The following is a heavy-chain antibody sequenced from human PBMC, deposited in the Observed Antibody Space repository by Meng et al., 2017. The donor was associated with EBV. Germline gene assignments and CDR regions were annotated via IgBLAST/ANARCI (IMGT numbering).Heavy chain of an antibody. J-gene: IGHJ4*02. Sequence: LVLTGAEVKTPGASVKVSCKASGYTFTGYYMHWVRQAPGQGLEWMGRINPNSGGTNYAQKFQGRVTMTRDTSISTAYMELSRLRSDDTAVYYCARVGIAVAGTGDYWGQGTLVTVSS. CDR1: GYTFTGYY. D-gene: IGHD6-19*01. CDR3: ARVGIAVAGTGDY. V-gene: IGHV1-2*06. CDR2: INPNSGGT.